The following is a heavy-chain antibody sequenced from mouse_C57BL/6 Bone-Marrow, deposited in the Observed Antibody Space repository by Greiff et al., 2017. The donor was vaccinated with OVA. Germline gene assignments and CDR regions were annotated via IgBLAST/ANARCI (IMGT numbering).Heavy chain of an antibody. CDR1: GYSITSGYY. V-gene: IGHV3-6*01. Sequence: EVQVVESGPGLVKPSQSLSLTCSVTGYSITSGYYWNWIRQFPGNKLEWMGYISYDGSNNYNPSLKNRISITRDTSKNQFFLKLNSVTTEDTATYYCARDTSGGFAYWGQGTLVTVSA. CDR2: ISYDGSN. J-gene: IGHJ3*01. CDR3: ARDTSGGFAY.